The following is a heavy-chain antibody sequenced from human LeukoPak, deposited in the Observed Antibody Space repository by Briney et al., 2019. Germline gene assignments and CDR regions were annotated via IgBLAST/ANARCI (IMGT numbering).Heavy chain of an antibody. V-gene: IGHV4-4*07. CDR3: ARSAAINYSDY. CDR2: IYTSGST. J-gene: IGHJ4*02. CDR1: GASISSYY. Sequence: SETLSLTCTISGASISSYYWSWIRLPAGKGLEWIGRIYTSGSTNYNPSLKGRVAMSADPSKKQLSLELRSVTAADTAVYYCARSAAINYSDYWGQGTLVTVSS. D-gene: IGHD2-2*02.